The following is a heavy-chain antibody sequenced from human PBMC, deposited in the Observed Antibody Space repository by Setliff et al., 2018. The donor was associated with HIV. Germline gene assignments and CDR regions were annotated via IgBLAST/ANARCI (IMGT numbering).Heavy chain of an antibody. J-gene: IGHJ4*02. D-gene: IGHD3-10*01. CDR3: ARAGRRHYYGSGSYAVFDY. CDR2: IGTLGDT. CDR1: GFTFRSFD. V-gene: IGHV3-13*01. Sequence: GSLRLSCAASGFTFRSFDMYWVRQATGKGPEWVASIGTLGDTYYPDSVKGRFSISRENDKNSLYLHMNGLRAGDTAVYFCARAGRRHYYGSGSYAVFDYWGQGIVVTVS.